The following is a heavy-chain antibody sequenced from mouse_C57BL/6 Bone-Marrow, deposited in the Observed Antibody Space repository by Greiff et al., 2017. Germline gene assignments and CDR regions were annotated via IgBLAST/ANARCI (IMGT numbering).Heavy chain of an antibody. CDR3: ARSGIYYDYFLDY. CDR1: GYTFTSYW. V-gene: IGHV1-64*01. D-gene: IGHD2-4*01. Sequence: QVQLQQSGPELVKPGASVKISCKASGYTFTSYWMHWVKQRPGQGLEWIGMIHPNSGSTNYNEKFKSKATLTVDKSSSTAYMQLSSLTSEDSAVYYCARSGIYYDYFLDYWGQGTTLTVSS. J-gene: IGHJ2*01. CDR2: IHPNSGST.